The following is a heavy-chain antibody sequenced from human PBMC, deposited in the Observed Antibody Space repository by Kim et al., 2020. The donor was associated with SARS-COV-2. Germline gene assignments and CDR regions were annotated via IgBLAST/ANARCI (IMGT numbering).Heavy chain of an antibody. CDR1: GSSISSYY. CDR2: IYYSGST. V-gene: IGHV4-59*01. Sequence: SETLSLTCTVSGSSISSYYWSWIRQPPGKGLEWIGYIYYSGSTNYNPSLKSRVTMSVDTSKNQFSLKLSSVTAADTAVYYCAGYYEYSSSWYSPRYCYYGRDVWGQGTTVAVCS. CDR3: AGYYEYSSSWYSPRYCYYGRDV. D-gene: IGHD6-13*01. J-gene: IGHJ6*02.